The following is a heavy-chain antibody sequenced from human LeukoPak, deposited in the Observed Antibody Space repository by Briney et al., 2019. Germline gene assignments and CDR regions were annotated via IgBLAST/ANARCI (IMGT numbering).Heavy chain of an antibody. CDR3: AVYDSSGYYLDY. CDR1: GYTFTGYG. Sequence: ASVKVSCKASGYTFTGYGISWVRQAPGQGLEWMGWISAYNGNTNYAQKLQGIVTMTTDTSTSTAYMELRSLRSDDTAVYYCAVYDSSGYYLDYWGQETLVTVSS. CDR2: ISAYNGNT. D-gene: IGHD3-22*01. V-gene: IGHV1-18*01. J-gene: IGHJ4*02.